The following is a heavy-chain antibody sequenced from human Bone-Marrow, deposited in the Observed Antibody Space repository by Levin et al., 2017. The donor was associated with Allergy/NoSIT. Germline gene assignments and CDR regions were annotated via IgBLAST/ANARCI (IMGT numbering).Heavy chain of an antibody. CDR1: GFMFDDYA. CDR3: VKSRSFIGAFDI. CDR2: ISANGDRI. J-gene: IGHJ3*02. D-gene: IGHD2-15*01. V-gene: IGHV3-9*01. Sequence: GGSLRLSCAASGFMFDDYAMHWVRQVAGKGLEWVSGISANGDRIAYVDSVKGRFTISRDNAKNSLYLQMESLRADDTALYYCVKSRSFIGAFDIWGQGTKVTVSS.